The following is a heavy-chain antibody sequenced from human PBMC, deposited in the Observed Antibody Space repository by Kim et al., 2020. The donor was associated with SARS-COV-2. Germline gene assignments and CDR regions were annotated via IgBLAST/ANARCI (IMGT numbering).Heavy chain of an antibody. CDR3: AREAFGGVIVY. J-gene: IGHJ4*02. Sequence: ASVKVSCKASGYAFTSYGITWVRQAPGQGLEWMGWISTYNSNTNYAQNLQGRVTMTTDTSTSTAYMELRSLRSDDMAVYYCAREAFGGVIVYWGQGTLVTVSS. CDR1: GYAFTSYG. D-gene: IGHD3-16*02. V-gene: IGHV1-18*03. CDR2: ISTYNSNT.